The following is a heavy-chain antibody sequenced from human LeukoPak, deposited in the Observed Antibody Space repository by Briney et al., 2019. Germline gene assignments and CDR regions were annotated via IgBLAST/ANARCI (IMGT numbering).Heavy chain of an antibody. Sequence: PGGSLRLSCAVSGFTFSSYAISWVRQAPGKGLEWFSAISGSGGSTYYADSVKGRFTISRDNSKNTLYLQMNSLRAEDTAVYYCAKMSHGWWGAFDIWGQGTMVTVSS. V-gene: IGHV3-23*01. D-gene: IGHD2-8*02. CDR3: AKMSHGWWGAFDI. J-gene: IGHJ3*02. CDR2: ISGSGGST. CDR1: GFTFSSYA.